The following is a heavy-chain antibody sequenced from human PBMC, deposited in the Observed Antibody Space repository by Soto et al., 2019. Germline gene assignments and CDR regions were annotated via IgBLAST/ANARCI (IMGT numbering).Heavy chain of an antibody. J-gene: IGHJ5*02. V-gene: IGHV5-51*01. Sequence: GESLKISCKGSGYSFTSYWIGWVRQMPGKGLEWMGIIYPGDSDTRYSPSFQGQVTISADKSISTAYLQWSSLKASDTAMYYCARRNGEVTGVLNCFDPWGQGTLVTVSS. D-gene: IGHD4-17*01. CDR3: ARRNGEVTGVLNCFDP. CDR2: IYPGDSDT. CDR1: GYSFTSYW.